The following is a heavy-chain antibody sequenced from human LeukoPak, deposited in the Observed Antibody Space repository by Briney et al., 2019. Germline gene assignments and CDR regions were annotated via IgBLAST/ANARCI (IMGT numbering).Heavy chain of an antibody. Sequence: GESLKISCKGSGYSFTSYWIGWVRQMPGKGLEWMGIIYPGDSDTRYSPSFQGQVTISADKSIGTAYLQWSSLKASDTAMYYCARSYYDILTGPIGDYWGQGTLVTVSS. D-gene: IGHD3-9*01. CDR1: GYSFTSYW. CDR3: ARSYYDILTGPIGDY. CDR2: IYPGDSDT. V-gene: IGHV5-51*01. J-gene: IGHJ4*02.